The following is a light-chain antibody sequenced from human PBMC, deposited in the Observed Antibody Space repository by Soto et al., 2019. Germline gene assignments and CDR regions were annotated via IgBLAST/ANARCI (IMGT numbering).Light chain of an antibody. CDR2: GAS. Sequence: GLTKSPGTVSLSTGERATLSCRASQSVSSSYLAWYQQKPGQAPRLLIYGASSRATGIPDRFSGSGSGTDFTLTISRLEPEDFAVYYCQQYGSSPWTFGQGTKVDI. J-gene: IGKJ1*01. CDR3: QQYGSSPWT. CDR1: QSVSSSY. V-gene: IGKV3-20*01.